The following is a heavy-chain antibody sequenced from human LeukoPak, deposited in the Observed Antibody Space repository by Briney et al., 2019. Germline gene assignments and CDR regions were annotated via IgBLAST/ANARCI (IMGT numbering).Heavy chain of an antibody. Sequence: ASVKVSCKASGYTFTSYAMHWVRQAPGQRLEWMGWINAGNGNTKYSQKFQGRVTITRDTSANTAYMELSSLRSEDTAVYYCAREMMFNYYGPGSYDYWGQGTLVIVSS. CDR1: GYTFTSYA. D-gene: IGHD3-10*01. CDR3: AREMMFNYYGPGSYDY. CDR2: INAGNGNT. V-gene: IGHV1-3*01. J-gene: IGHJ4*02.